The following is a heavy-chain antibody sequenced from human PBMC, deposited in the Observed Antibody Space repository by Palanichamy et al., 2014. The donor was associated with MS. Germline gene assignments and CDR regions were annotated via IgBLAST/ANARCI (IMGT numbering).Heavy chain of an antibody. J-gene: IGHJ5*02. CDR1: GYIFTSFD. Sequence: QVQLVQSGAEVKKPGASVKVSCKASGYIFTSFDIHWVRQATGQGLEWMGWMNPTNGHTELAQRFQGRLTMTRNTSITTAYMELSALTSEDTAVYYCARAGAWYNWLDPWGQGTLVTVSS. CDR3: ARAGAWYNWLDP. CDR2: MNPTNGHT. V-gene: IGHV1-8*01. D-gene: IGHD3-10*01.